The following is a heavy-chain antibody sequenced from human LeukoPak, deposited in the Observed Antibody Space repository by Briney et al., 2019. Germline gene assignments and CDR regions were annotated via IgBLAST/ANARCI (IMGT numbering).Heavy chain of an antibody. CDR3: ARLRGYCSSTSCYTGWFDP. CDR1: GGSISSYY. CDR2: IYTSGST. V-gene: IGHV4-4*07. D-gene: IGHD2-2*02. J-gene: IGHJ5*02. Sequence: SETLSLTCTVSGGSISSYYWSWIRQPAGKGLEWIGRIYTSGSTNYNPSLKSRVTMSVDTSKNQFSLKPSSVTAADTAVYYCARLRGYCSSTSCYTGWFDPWGQGTLVTVSS.